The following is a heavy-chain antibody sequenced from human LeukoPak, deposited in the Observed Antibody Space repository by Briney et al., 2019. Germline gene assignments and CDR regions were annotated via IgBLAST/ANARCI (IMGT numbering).Heavy chain of an antibody. V-gene: IGHV4-59*01. Sequence: MSSETLSLTCTVSGGSISSYYWSWIRQPPGKGLEWVGYVYYSGSTNYNPSLKSRVTISVDTSKKQLSLKLSSVTAADTAVYYCARDRSGSYSTGYYYYGMDVWGQGTTVTVSS. J-gene: IGHJ6*02. CDR1: GGSISSYY. CDR2: VYYSGST. CDR3: ARDRSGSYSTGYYYYGMDV. D-gene: IGHD1-26*01.